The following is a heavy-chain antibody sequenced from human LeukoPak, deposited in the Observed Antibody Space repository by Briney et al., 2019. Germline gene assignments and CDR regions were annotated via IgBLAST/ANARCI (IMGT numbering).Heavy chain of an antibody. D-gene: IGHD4-17*01. V-gene: IGHV3-48*03. J-gene: IGHJ6*04. CDR1: GFTFSSYE. CDR2: ISSSGSTI. Sequence: PGGSLRLSCAASGFTFSSYEMSWVRQAPGKGLERVSYISSSGSTIYYADSVKGRFTISRDNAKNSLYLQMNSLRAEDTAVYYCARYGDSTRYYYYGMDVWGKGTTVTVSS. CDR3: ARYGDSTRYYYYGMDV.